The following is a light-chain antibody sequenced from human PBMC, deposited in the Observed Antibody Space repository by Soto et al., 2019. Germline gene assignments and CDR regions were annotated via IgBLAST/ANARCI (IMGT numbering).Light chain of an antibody. CDR3: QVRTNWSIA. CDR1: RSVSSY. V-gene: IGKV3-11*01. CDR2: DAS. J-gene: IGKJ5*01. Sequence: VLTQSPATLSLSPGESATLSCRASRSVSSYLAWYQQKPGQAPRLLIYDASNRATGIPARFSGTGSGTDFTLTINNLEPEDFAVYYCQVRTNWSIAFGRGTRLEIK.